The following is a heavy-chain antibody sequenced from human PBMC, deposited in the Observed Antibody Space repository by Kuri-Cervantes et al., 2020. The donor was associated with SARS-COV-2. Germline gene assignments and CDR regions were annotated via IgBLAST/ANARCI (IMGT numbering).Heavy chain of an antibody. CDR2: ISGSGGST. D-gene: IGHD2-15*01. V-gene: IGHV3-23*01. Sequence: GGSLRLSCAASGYDFSDYSMTWIRQAPGKGLEWVSAISGSGGSTYYADSVKGRFTISRDNSKNTLYLKMNSLRAEDTAVYYCAKFRGFCSGGSCYRGWFDPWGQGTLVTVSS. CDR1: GYDFSDYS. CDR3: AKFRGFCSGGSCYRGWFDP. J-gene: IGHJ5*02.